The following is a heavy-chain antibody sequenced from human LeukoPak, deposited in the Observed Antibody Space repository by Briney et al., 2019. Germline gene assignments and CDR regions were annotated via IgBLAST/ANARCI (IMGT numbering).Heavy chain of an antibody. V-gene: IGHV3-74*01. CDR1: GNYW. Sequence: GSLRLSCAASGNYWMHWVRQAPGKGLVWVSHINSDGSWTSYADSVKGRFTISKDNAKNTVYLQMNSLRAEDAAVYYCVSFYETYWGRGTLVTVSS. J-gene: IGHJ4*02. D-gene: IGHD2/OR15-2a*01. CDR2: INSDGSWT. CDR3: VSFYETY.